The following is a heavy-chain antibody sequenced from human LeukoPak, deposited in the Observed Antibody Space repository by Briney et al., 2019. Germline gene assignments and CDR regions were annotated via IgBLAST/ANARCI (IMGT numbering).Heavy chain of an antibody. V-gene: IGHV3-30*04. CDR3: AKSSDFVLGSPDY. J-gene: IGHJ4*02. D-gene: IGHD2-15*01. Sequence: GGSLRLSCAASGFTFSDSAMHWVRQAPGKGLEWVAVMSFDGSYKYYADSVKGRFTISRDTSKNTLYLQMNSLRAEDTAVYYCAKSSDFVLGSPDYWGQGTLVTVSS. CDR1: GFTFSDSA. CDR2: MSFDGSYK.